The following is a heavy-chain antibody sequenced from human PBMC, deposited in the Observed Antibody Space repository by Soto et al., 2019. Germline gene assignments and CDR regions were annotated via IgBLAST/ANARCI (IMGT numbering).Heavy chain of an antibody. Sequence: GASVKVSCKASGGTFSSYAISWVRQAPGQGLEWMGGIIPIFGTANYAQKFQGRVTITADESTSTAYMELSSLRSEDTAVYYCARARYSSSWPQRNDYYYYGMDVWGQGTKVTVSS. V-gene: IGHV1-69*13. CDR2: IIPIFGTA. D-gene: IGHD6-13*01. CDR1: GGTFSSYA. J-gene: IGHJ6*02. CDR3: ARARYSSSWPQRNDYYYYGMDV.